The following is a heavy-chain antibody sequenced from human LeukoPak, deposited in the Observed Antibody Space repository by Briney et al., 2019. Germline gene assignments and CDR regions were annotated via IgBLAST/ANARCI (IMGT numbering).Heavy chain of an antibody. CDR2: ISSSGSTI. V-gene: IGHV3-11*01. CDR3: AKDRLSGSYYLDY. CDR1: GFTFSDYY. J-gene: IGHJ4*02. D-gene: IGHD1-26*01. Sequence: PGGSLRLSCAASGFTFSDYYMSWIRQAPGKGLEWVSYISSSGSTIYYADSVKGRFTISRDNAKNSLYLQMNSLRAEDTAVYYCAKDRLSGSYYLDYWGQGTLVTVSS.